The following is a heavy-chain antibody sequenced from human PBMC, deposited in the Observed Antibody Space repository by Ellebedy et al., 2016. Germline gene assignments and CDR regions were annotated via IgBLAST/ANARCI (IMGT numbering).Heavy chain of an antibody. CDR2: ISAGSDTT. CDR3: RQGHYADL. CDR1: GIAFSGFF. J-gene: IGHJ4*01. D-gene: IGHD4-17*01. V-gene: IGHV3-23*01. Sequence: GESLKISXAASGIAFSGFFMTWVRQAPGKGLEWVSTISAGSDTTRLADSVKGRFTISRDSSKNSVYLRMNNLRLEDTAVYYCRQGHYADLWGQGTLVTVSS.